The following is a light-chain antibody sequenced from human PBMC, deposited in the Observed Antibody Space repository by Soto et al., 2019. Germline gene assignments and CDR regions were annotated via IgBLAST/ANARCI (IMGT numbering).Light chain of an antibody. V-gene: IGKV4-1*01. CDR3: QQYYSGRT. J-gene: IGKJ1*01. Sequence: DIVMTQSPDSLAVSLGERATINCKSSQSVLYSSNNKNYLAWYQQKAGQPPKLLISWASTRESGVPDRFSGSGSGTDFTLTISSLQAEDVATYYCQQYYSGRTFGQGTKGDIK. CDR1: QSVLYSSNNKNY. CDR2: WAS.